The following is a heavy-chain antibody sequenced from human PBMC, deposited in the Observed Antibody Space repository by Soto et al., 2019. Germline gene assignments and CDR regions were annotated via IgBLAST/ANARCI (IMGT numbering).Heavy chain of an antibody. CDR2: INHSGST. V-gene: IGHV4-34*01. CDR1: GGSFSGYY. Sequence: PSETLSLTCAVYGGSFSGYYWSWIRQPPGKGLEWIGEINHSGSTNYNPSLKSRVTISVDTSKNQFSLKLSSVTAADTAVYYCARRSRNIRGYSYGDPFDYWGQGTLVTVSS. D-gene: IGHD5-18*01. CDR3: ARRSRNIRGYSYGDPFDY. J-gene: IGHJ4*02.